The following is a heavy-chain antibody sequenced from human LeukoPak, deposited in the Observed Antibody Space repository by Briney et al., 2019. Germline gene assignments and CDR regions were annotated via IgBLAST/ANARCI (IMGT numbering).Heavy chain of an antibody. D-gene: IGHD2-15*01. CDR3: ARALIRYCSGGSCYSENAFDI. V-gene: IGHV3-21*01. Sequence: PGGSLRLSCEASTFNFGLYVMTWARQAPGKGLEWVSSISSSSSYIYYADSVKGRFTISRDNAKNSLYLQMNSLRAEDTAVYYCARALIRYCSGGSCYSENAFDIWGQGTMVTVSS. CDR2: ISSSSSYI. CDR1: TFNFGLYV. J-gene: IGHJ3*02.